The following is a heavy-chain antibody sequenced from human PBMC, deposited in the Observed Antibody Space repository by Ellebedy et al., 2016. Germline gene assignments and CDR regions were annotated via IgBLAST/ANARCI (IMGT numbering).Heavy chain of an antibody. CDR1: GFTFNYFG. J-gene: IGHJ5*02. CDR2: ISFDGSHK. Sequence: GGSLRLSXVASGFTFNYFGMHWVRQAPGKGLEWVAFISFDGSHKSYADSVKGRFTISRDNSKNTLYLQMNSLRVEDTAFYYCARDGDYFGSGSSPTWLDPWGQGALVTVSS. CDR3: ARDGDYFGSGSSPTWLDP. D-gene: IGHD3-10*01. V-gene: IGHV3-30*03.